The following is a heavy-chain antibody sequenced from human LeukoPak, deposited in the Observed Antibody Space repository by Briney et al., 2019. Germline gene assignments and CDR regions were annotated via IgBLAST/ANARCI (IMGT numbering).Heavy chain of an antibody. D-gene: IGHD3-9*01. J-gene: IGHJ4*02. Sequence: GGSLRLSCAASGFTFSSYGMSWVRQAPGKGLEWVSYISSSSSTIYYADSVKGRFTISRDNAKNSLYLQMNSLRAEDTAVYYCARGGNYDILTGYYPYDYWGQGTLVTVSS. V-gene: IGHV3-48*01. CDR1: GFTFSSYG. CDR2: ISSSSSTI. CDR3: ARGGNYDILTGYYPYDY.